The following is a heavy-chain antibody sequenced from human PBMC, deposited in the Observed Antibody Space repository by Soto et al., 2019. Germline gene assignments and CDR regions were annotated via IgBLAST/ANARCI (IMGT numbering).Heavy chain of an antibody. CDR2: LYDVFGS. V-gene: IGHV3-53*01. J-gene: IGHJ3*01. Sequence: DVQLVESGGGLIQPGESLRLSCAAFGLTVSGTKYVAWVRQAPGKGLEWVSALYDVFGSFYADSVKGRFTTSSDGSKSTVYLQMNDLRPDDTAVYYCASWHEREHAYDVWGQGTTVIVSS. D-gene: IGHD1-1*01. CDR3: ASWHEREHAYDV. CDR1: GLTVSGTKY.